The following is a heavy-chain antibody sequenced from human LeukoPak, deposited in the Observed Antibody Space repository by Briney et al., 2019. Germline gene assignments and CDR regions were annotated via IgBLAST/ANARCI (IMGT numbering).Heavy chain of an antibody. J-gene: IGHJ5*02. V-gene: IGHV4-39*01. Sequence: SETLSLTCTVSGGSISSSSYYWGWIRQPPGKGLEWIGSIYYSGSTYYNPSLKSRVTISVDTSKNQFSLKLSSVTAADTAVYYCARHRSRNYYDTPFDPWGQGTLVTVSS. CDR2: IYYSGST. CDR3: ARHRSRNYYDTPFDP. D-gene: IGHD3-22*01. CDR1: GGSISSSSYY.